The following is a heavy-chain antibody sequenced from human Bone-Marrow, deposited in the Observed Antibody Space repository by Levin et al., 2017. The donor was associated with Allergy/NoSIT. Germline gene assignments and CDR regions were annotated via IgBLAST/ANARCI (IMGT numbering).Heavy chain of an antibody. J-gene: IGHJ6*02. Sequence: GESLKISCKASGYTFTSYGISWVRQAPGQGLEWMGWISAYNGNTNYAQKLQGRVTMTTDTSTSTAYMELRSLRSDDTAVYYCARDDYCSSTSCYNGIYYDGMDGWGQGTTVTVSS. V-gene: IGHV1-18*01. CDR1: GYTFTSYG. CDR2: ISAYNGNT. CDR3: ARDDYCSSTSCYNGIYYDGMDG. D-gene: IGHD2-2*02.